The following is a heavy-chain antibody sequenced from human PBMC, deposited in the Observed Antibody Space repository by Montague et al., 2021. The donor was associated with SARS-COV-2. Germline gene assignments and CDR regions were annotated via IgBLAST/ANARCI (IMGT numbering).Heavy chain of an antibody. CDR2: LDVDGSRT. V-gene: IGHV3-74*01. J-gene: IGHJ6*02. D-gene: IGHD2-15*01. CDR3: VRAPHCGGGTCYSFDYYGMDA. Sequence: SLRLSCAGSGFSVSDYWWHWVRQVPGKGLVWVSRLDVDGSRTTYADSVKGRFTISRDSAKNTVYLQMNSLSVDDTAVYYCVRAPHCGGGTCYSFDYYGMDAWGQGTTVSVSS. CDR1: GFSVSDYW.